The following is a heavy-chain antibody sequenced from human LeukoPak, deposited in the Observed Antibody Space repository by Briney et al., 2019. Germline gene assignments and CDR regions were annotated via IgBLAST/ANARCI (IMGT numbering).Heavy chain of an antibody. J-gene: IGHJ6*03. CDR1: GFTFSSYG. CDR3: ARAGSYYDFWSGHYYMDV. D-gene: IGHD3-3*01. Sequence: GGSLRLSCAASGFTFSSYGMHWVRQAPGKGLEWVSVIYSGGSTYYADSVKGRFTISRDNAKNSLYLQMNSLRAEDTAVYYCARAGSYYDFWSGHYYMDVWGKGTTVTVSS. V-gene: IGHV3-NL1*01. CDR2: IYSGGST.